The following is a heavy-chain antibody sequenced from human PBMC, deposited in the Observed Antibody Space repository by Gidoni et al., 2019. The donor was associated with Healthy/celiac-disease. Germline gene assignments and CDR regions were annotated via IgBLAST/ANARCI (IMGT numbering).Heavy chain of an antibody. J-gene: IGHJ5*02. CDR2: IYYSGST. Sequence: QLQLQESGPGLVKPSETLSLTCTVSGGSISSSSYYWGWIRQPPGKGLEWIGSIYYSGSTYYNPSLKSRVTISVDTSKNQFSLKLSSVTAADTAVYYCARHRRGYSPYNWFDPWGQGTLVTVSS. CDR3: ARHRRGYSPYNWFDP. D-gene: IGHD3-22*01. V-gene: IGHV4-39*01. CDR1: GGSISSSSYY.